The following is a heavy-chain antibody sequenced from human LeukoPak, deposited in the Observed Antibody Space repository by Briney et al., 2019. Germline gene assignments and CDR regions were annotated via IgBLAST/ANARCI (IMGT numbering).Heavy chain of an antibody. CDR3: ERDPPVMVVAADGNWFDP. J-gene: IGHJ5*02. CDR2: ISSSSSYI. V-gene: IGHV3-21*01. Sequence: PGGSLRLSCAASGFTFSSYSMNWVRQAPGKGLEWVSSISSSSSYIYYADSVKGRFTISRDNAKNSLYLQMNSLRAEDTAVYYCERDPPVMVVAADGNWFDPWGQGTLVTVSS. D-gene: IGHD2-15*01. CDR1: GFTFSSYS.